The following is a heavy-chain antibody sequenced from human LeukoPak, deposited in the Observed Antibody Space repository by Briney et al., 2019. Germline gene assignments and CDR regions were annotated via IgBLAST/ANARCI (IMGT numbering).Heavy chain of an antibody. D-gene: IGHD1-1*01. J-gene: IGHJ3*02. CDR1: GFPFSSYA. Sequence: GGSLRLSCAASGFPFSSYAMLWVRQAPGKGLVWVALINSDGSSTSYADSVKGRFTISRDNTKNTLYLQMNSLRAEDTAVYYCARDRYPDASDIWGQGTMVTVSS. CDR2: INSDGSST. V-gene: IGHV3-74*01. CDR3: ARDRYPDASDI.